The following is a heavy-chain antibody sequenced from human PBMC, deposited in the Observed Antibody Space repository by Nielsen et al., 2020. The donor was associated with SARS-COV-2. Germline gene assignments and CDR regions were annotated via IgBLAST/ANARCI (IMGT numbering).Heavy chain of an antibody. D-gene: IGHD4-17*01. J-gene: IGHJ4*02. V-gene: IGHV3-23*01. CDR3: ARDGAVTMPSFFDY. CDR1: GFTFNNFA. Sequence: GGSLRLSCAASGFTFNNFAMSWVRQAPGKGLEWVSTISGSDDSTYYADSVKGRFTISRDDSKNTLYLQMNSLRAEDTAVYYCARDGAVTMPSFFDYWGQGTLVTVS. CDR2: ISGSDDST.